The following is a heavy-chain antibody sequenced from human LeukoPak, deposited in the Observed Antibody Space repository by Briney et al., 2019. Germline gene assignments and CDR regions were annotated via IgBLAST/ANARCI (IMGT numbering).Heavy chain of an antibody. Sequence: PSETLSLTCAVYGGSFSGYYWSWIRQPPGKGLEWIGEINHSGSTNYNPSLKSRVTISVDTSKNQFSLKLSSVTAADTAVYYCARGRYYDYVWGSYRPTIYYFDYWGQGTLVTVSS. CDR2: INHSGST. J-gene: IGHJ4*02. CDR1: GGSFSGYY. V-gene: IGHV4-34*01. D-gene: IGHD3-16*02. CDR3: ARGRYYDYVWGSYRPTIYYFDY.